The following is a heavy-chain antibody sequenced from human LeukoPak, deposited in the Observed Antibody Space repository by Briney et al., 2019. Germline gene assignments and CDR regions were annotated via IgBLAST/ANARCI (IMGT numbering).Heavy chain of an antibody. CDR1: GFTFSSHW. CDR3: ARSKSWYSTDAFGI. D-gene: IGHD2-15*01. Sequence: GGSLRLSCAASGFTFSSHWMHWVRQAPGKGLVWVSRINGDGSNTTYADSVKVRFTISRDNAKNTLYLQMNSLRAEDTAVYHCARSKSWYSTDAFGIWGQGTMVTVSS. J-gene: IGHJ3*02. V-gene: IGHV3-74*03. CDR2: INGDGSNT.